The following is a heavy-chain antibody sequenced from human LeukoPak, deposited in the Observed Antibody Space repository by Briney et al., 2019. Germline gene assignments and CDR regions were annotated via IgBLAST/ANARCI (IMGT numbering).Heavy chain of an antibody. CDR2: IIPIFGTA. CDR3: ARDRIFGVVIGNDAFDI. CDR1: GGTFSSYA. V-gene: IGHV1-69*13. D-gene: IGHD3-3*01. J-gene: IGHJ3*02. Sequence: SVTVSCKASGGTFSSYAISWVRQAPGQGLEWMGGIIPIFGTANYAQKFQGRVTITADESTSTAYMELSSLRSEDTAVYYCARDRIFGVVIGNDAFDIWGQGTMVTVSS.